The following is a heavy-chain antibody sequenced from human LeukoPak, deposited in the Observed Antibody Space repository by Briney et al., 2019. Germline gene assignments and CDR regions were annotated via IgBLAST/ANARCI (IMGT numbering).Heavy chain of an antibody. CDR1: GGTFSSYA. CDR2: IIPILGIA. D-gene: IGHD3-16*02. J-gene: IGHJ4*02. V-gene: IGHV1-69*04. CDR3: ARPPSLYHFDY. Sequence: ASVKVSCKASGGTFSSYAISWVRQAPGQGLEWMGRIIPILGIANYAQKFQGRVTITADKSTSTAYMELSSLRSEDTAVYYCARPPSLYHFDYWGQGTLVTVSS.